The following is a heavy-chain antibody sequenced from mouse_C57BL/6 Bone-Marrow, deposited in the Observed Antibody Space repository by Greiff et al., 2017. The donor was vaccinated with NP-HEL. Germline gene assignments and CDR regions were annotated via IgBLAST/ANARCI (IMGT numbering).Heavy chain of an antibody. CDR3: ARVEDRMTTVEGFAY. CDR1: GYTFTSYW. J-gene: IGHJ3*01. Sequence: VQLQQSGAELAKPGASVKLSCKASGYTFTSYWMHWVQQRPGQGLEWIGYINPSSGYTKYNQKFKDKATLTADKSYSTAYMQLSSLTYEDYAVYYCARVEDRMTTVEGFAYWGQGTLVTVSA. CDR2: INPSSGYT. V-gene: IGHV1-7*01. D-gene: IGHD1-1*01.